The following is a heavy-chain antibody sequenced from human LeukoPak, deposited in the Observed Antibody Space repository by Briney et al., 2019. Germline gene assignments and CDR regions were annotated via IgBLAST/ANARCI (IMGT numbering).Heavy chain of an antibody. CDR2: ISSSGSYK. V-gene: IGHV3-21*01. CDR1: GFTFSNYS. D-gene: IGHD5-12*01. Sequence: GGSLRLSCAASGFTFSNYSMNWVRQAPGKGLEWVSSISSSGSYKFYADSVKGRFTISRDNAKNSLSLQMNSLRAEDTAVYYCARDYLTAQWLLSGGDYRGQGTLVTVSS. CDR3: ARDYLTAQWLLSGGDY. J-gene: IGHJ4*02.